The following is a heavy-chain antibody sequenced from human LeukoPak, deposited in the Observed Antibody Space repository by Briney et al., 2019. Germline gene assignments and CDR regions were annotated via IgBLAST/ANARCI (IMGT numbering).Heavy chain of an antibody. D-gene: IGHD3-10*01. J-gene: IGHJ6*03. Sequence: SVKVSCKASGGTFSSYAISWVRQAPGQGLEWMGGIIPIFGTANYAQKFQGRVTITTDESTSTAYMELSSLRSEDTAVYYCARGVLRGVTHYYYYYYMDVWGKGTTVTVSS. CDR1: GGTFSSYA. CDR3: ARGVLRGVTHYYYYYYMDV. CDR2: IIPIFGTA. V-gene: IGHV1-69*05.